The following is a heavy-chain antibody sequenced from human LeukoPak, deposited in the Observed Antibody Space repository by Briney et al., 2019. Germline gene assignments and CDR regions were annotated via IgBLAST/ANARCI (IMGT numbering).Heavy chain of an antibody. CDR2: INPSGGST. V-gene: IGHV1-46*01. CDR1: GYTFTSYY. J-gene: IGHJ4*02. D-gene: IGHD6-13*01. CDR3: ARELWQQLVLGPFFDY. Sequence: ASVKVSCKASGYTFTSYYMHWVRQAPGQGLKWMGIINPSGGSTNYAQKFQGRVTMTRDMSTSTVYMELSSLRSEDTAVYYCARELWQQLVLGPFFDYWGQGTLVTVSS.